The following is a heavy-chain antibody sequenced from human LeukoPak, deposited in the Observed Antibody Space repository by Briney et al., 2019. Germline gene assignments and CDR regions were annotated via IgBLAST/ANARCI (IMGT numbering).Heavy chain of an antibody. CDR2: IYYSGST. J-gene: IGHJ4*02. V-gene: IGHV4-39*01. Sequence: PSETLSLTCTVSGGSISSSSYYWGWIRQPPGKGLEWIGSIYYSGSTYYNPSLKSRVTISVDTSKNQFSLKLSSVTAADTAVYYCARTPRGATTGKFDYWGQGTLVTVSS. CDR3: ARTPRGATTGKFDY. D-gene: IGHD1-26*01. CDR1: GGSISSSSYY.